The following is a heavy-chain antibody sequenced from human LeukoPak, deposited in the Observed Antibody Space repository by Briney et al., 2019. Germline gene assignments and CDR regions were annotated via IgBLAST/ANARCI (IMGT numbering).Heavy chain of an antibody. CDR1: GYTFTGYY. Sequence: ASVKVSCKASGYTFTGYYMHWVRQAPGQGLEWMGWINPNSGGTNYAQKFQGRVTMTRDTSISTAYMELSRLRSDDTAVYYCASLPLRETGNDAFDIWGQGTMVTVSS. D-gene: IGHD1-1*01. J-gene: IGHJ3*02. CDR2: INPNSGGT. V-gene: IGHV1-2*02. CDR3: ASLPLRETGNDAFDI.